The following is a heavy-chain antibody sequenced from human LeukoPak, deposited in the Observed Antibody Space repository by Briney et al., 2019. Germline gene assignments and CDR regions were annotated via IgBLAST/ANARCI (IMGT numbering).Heavy chain of an antibody. V-gene: IGHV4-39*01. Sequence: SETLSLTCTVSGGSISSNNYYWGWIRQPPGKGLEWIGSIYYSGSTYYNPSLKSRVTISVDTSKNQFSLKLSSVTAADTAVYYCARATYYYGSGTPHDAFDIWGRGTMVTVSS. CDR3: ARATYYYGSGTPHDAFDI. J-gene: IGHJ3*02. CDR1: GGSISSNNYY. D-gene: IGHD3-10*01. CDR2: IYYSGST.